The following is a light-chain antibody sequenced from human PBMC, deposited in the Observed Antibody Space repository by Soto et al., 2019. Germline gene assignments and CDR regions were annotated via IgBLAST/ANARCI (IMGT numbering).Light chain of an antibody. CDR3: QQRSSWLPGIT. Sequence: EIVLTQSPATLSLSPGERATLSCRASQSVSTYLAWYQQKPGQAPRLLIYDASHRATGIPARFSGSGSGTDFTLTISSLEPEDFAVYYCQQRSSWLPGITLGPGTKVDVK. CDR1: QSVSTY. CDR2: DAS. V-gene: IGKV3-11*01. J-gene: IGKJ3*01.